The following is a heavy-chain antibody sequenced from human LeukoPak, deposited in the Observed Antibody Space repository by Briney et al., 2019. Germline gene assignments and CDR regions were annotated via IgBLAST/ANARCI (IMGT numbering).Heavy chain of an antibody. Sequence: GGSLRLSCAASGFTFSSYAMHWVRQAPGKGLEWVAVISYDGSNKYYADSVKGRFTISRDNSKNTLYLQMNSLRAEDTAVYYCARVHAYSSGYYYEGGYFDYWGQGTLVTVSS. CDR1: GFTFSSYA. J-gene: IGHJ4*02. CDR3: ARVHAYSSGYYYEGGYFDY. D-gene: IGHD3-22*01. CDR2: ISYDGSNK. V-gene: IGHV3-30-3*01.